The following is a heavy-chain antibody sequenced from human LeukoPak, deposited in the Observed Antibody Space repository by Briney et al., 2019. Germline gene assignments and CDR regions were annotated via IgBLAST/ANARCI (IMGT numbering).Heavy chain of an antibody. D-gene: IGHD3-10*01. V-gene: IGHV3-43*01. Sequence: GGSLRLSCAASGFTFDDYAMHWVRQAPGKGLEWVALISWEGHTTYYADSVRGRFTISRDNSKNSLYLQMNSLRTEDTAFYYCTRDTDYGSARNYFDSWGPGTLFSVSS. J-gene: IGHJ4*02. CDR2: ISWEGHTT. CDR1: GFTFDDYA. CDR3: TRDTDYGSARNYFDS.